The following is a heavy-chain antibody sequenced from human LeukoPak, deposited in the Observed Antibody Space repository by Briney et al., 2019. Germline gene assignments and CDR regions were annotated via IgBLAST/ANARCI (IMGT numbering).Heavy chain of an antibody. CDR3: AKAVSYGYDAFDI. V-gene: IGHV3-33*06. Sequence: QSGGSLRLSCAASGFTFSSYGMHWVRQAPGKGLEWVAVIWYDGSNKYYADSVKGRSTISSDNSKNTLYLQMNSLRAEDTAVYYCAKAVSYGYDAFDIWGQGTMVTVSS. CDR2: IWYDGSNK. CDR1: GFTFSSYG. J-gene: IGHJ3*02. D-gene: IGHD5-18*01.